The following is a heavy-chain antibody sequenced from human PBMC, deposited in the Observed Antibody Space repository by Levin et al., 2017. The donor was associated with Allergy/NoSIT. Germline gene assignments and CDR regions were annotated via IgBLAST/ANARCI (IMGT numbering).Heavy chain of an antibody. CDR2: ISGSGGST. Sequence: QAGGSLRLSCAASGFTFSSYAMNWVRQAPGKGLEWVSGISGSGGSTYYADSVKGRFTISRDRSKNTLSLQMNSLRAEDTAVYYCAKLKYNWNDLPKSFDFWGQGTLVTVSS. CDR1: GFTFSSYA. CDR3: AKLKYNWNDLPKSFDF. D-gene: IGHD1-1*01. V-gene: IGHV3-23*01. J-gene: IGHJ4*02.